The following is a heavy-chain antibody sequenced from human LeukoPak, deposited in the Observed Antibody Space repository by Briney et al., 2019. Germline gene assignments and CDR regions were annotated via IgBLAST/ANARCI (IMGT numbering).Heavy chain of an antibody. V-gene: IGHV3-30*02. CDR3: AKDRAVAATDAFDI. D-gene: IGHD6-19*01. J-gene: IGHJ3*02. CDR2: IRFDGDNR. Sequence: QPGGSLRLSCEASGFTFNNYAMHWVRQAPGRGLEWVEFIRFDGDNRYYADSVKGRFTISRDNSKNTLYLQLNSLRAEDTAVYYCAKDRAVAATDAFDIWGQGTMVTVSS. CDR1: GFTFNNYA.